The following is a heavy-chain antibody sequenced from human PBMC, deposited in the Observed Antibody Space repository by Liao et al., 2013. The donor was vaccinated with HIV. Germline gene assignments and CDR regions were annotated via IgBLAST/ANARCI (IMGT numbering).Heavy chain of an antibody. CDR2: IYTSGST. CDR1: GGSISSYY. V-gene: IGHV4-4*07. D-gene: IGHD3-3*02. J-gene: IGHJ3*01. Sequence: QVQLQESGSGLVKPSETLSLTCTVSGGSISSYYWSWIRQPAGKGLEWIGRIYTSGSTNYNPSLKSRVTISVDSSKNQFSLKLTSVTAADAAVYYCVKSSIFGVIRDTFDVWGHGTMVTVS. CDR3: VKSSIFGVIRDTFDV.